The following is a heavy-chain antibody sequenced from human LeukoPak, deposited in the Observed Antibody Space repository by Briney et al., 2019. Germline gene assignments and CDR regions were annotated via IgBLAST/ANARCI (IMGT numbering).Heavy chain of an antibody. D-gene: IGHD6-13*01. CDR3: TTALYPYSSSWYEPFDY. V-gene: IGHV3-15*01. CDR2: IKSKTDGGTT. J-gene: IGHJ4*02. Sequence: GGSLRLSCAASGFTFSNAWMSWVRQAPGKGLEWVGRIKSKTDGGTTDYAAPVKGRFTISRDDSKNTLYLQMNSLKTEDTAVYYCTTALYPYSSSWYEPFDYWGQGTLVTVSS. CDR1: GFTFSNAW.